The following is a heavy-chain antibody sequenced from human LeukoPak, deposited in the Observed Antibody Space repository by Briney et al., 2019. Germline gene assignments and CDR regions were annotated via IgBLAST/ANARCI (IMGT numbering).Heavy chain of an antibody. CDR3: ARDSWELGIAALAFWDV. J-gene: IGHJ6*04. CDR2: IYYSGST. Sequence: SETLSLTCTVSGGSISSSSYYWGWIRQPPGKGLEWIGSIYYSGSTYYNPSLKSRVTISVDTSKNQFSLKLSSVTAADTAVYYCARDSWELGIAALAFWDVWAKGPRSPSPQ. CDR1: GGSISSSSYY. V-gene: IGHV4-39*07. D-gene: IGHD6-6*01.